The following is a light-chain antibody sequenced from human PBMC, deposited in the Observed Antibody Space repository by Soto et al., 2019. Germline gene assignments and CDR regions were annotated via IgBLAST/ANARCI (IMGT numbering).Light chain of an antibody. CDR1: ISDVGGNNY. V-gene: IGLV2-14*03. J-gene: IGLJ2*01. CDR2: SVS. CDR3: SSFTTSSTVI. Sequence: QSALTQPASVSGSPGQSIAISCTGTISDVGGNNYVSWYQHHPGKAPKLMIYSVSYLPSGVSDRFSGSNSANTASLTISGLQAEDEADYYCSSFTTSSTVIFGGGTKLTVL.